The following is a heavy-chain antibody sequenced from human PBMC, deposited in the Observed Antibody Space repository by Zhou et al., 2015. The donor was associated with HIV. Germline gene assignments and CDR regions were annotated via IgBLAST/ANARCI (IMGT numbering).Heavy chain of an antibody. CDR2: ISAYNGNT. CDR1: GYTFTGYY. V-gene: IGHV1-18*04. CDR3: ARDRMETAVGYYNHYYGMDV. Sequence: QVQLVQSGAEVKKPGASVKVSCKTSGYTFTGYYMHWVRQAPGQGLEWMGWISAYNGNTNYAQKLQGRVTMTTDTSTRTAYMELRSLRSDDTAVYYCARDRMETAVGYYNHYYGMDVWGQGTTVTVSS. D-gene: IGHD2-21*02. J-gene: IGHJ6*02.